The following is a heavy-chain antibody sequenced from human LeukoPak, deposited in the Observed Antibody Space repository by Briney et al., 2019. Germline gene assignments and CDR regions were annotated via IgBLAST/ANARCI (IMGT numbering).Heavy chain of an antibody. D-gene: IGHD2-15*01. CDR2: IRGSGGST. V-gene: IGHV3-23*01. Sequence: GGSLRLSCAASGFTFSSYAMSWVRQAPGKGLEWVSAIRGSGGSTYYADSVKGRFTISRDNSKNTLYLQMNSLRAEDTAVCYCAKDRGYCSGGSCYTHFDYWGQGTLVTVSS. CDR1: GFTFSSYA. CDR3: AKDRGYCSGGSCYTHFDY. J-gene: IGHJ4*02.